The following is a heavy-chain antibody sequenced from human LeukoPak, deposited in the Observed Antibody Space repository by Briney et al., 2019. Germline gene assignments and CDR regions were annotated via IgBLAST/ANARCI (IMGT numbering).Heavy chain of an antibody. J-gene: IGHJ6*02. Sequence: ASVKVSCKASGGTFSSYAISWVRQAPGQGLEWMGGIIPIFGTANYAQKFQGRVTITADESMSTAYMELSSPRSEDTAVYYCARVGYCSGGSCYYYYYGMDVWGQGTTVTVSS. CDR1: GGTFSSYA. CDR3: ARVGYCSGGSCYYYYYGMDV. D-gene: IGHD2-15*01. V-gene: IGHV1-69*13. CDR2: IIPIFGTA.